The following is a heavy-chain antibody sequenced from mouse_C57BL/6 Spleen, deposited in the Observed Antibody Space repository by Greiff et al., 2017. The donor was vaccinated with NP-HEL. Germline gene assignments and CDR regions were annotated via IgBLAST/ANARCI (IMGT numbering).Heavy chain of an antibody. CDR3: ARDAKDYAMDY. V-gene: IGHV5-4*01. CDR1: GFTFSSYA. J-gene: IGHJ4*01. Sequence: EVQLVESGGGLVKPGGSLKLSCAASGFTFSSYAMSWVRQTPEKRLEWVATISDGGSYTYYPDNVKGRFTISRDNAKNNLYLQRSHLKSEDTAMYYGARDAKDYAMDYWGQGTSVTVSS. CDR2: ISDGGSYT.